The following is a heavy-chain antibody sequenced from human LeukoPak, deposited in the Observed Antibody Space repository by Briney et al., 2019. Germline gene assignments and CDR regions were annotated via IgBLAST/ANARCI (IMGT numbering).Heavy chain of an antibody. CDR1: GGSFSGYY. V-gene: IGHV4-34*01. Sequence: SETLSLTCAVYGGSFSGYYWSWIRQPPGKGLEWIGEINHSGSTNYNPSLKSRVTISVDTSKNQFSLKLSSVTAADTAVYYCARRKGYRIGDSSSWYFRNRSRENWFDPWGQGTLVTVSS. CDR2: INHSGST. CDR3: ARRKGYRIGDSSSWYFRNRSRENWFDP. J-gene: IGHJ5*02. D-gene: IGHD6-13*01.